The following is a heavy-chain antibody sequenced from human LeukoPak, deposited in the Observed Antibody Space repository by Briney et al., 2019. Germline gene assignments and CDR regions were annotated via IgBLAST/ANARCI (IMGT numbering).Heavy chain of an antibody. CDR1: GYTFTNYD. D-gene: IGHD4-17*01. J-gene: IGHJ5*02. CDR3: ARYRVVGGLRGFLCDP. CDR2: MNPNSGNT. Sequence: GASVKVSCKAFGYTFTNYDINWVRQATGQGLEWMGWMNPNSGNTGFAQKFQGRVTMTRDNSISTAYMELSSLRSEDTAVYYCARYRVVGGLRGFLCDPWGQGTLVTVSS. V-gene: IGHV1-8*01.